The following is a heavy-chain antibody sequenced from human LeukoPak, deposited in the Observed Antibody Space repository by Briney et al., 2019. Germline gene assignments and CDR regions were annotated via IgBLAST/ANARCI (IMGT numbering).Heavy chain of an antibody. D-gene: IGHD1-7*01. V-gene: IGHV4-59*12. J-gene: IGHJ4*02. CDR3: ARDKWNYAVDY. CDR2: IYDSGST. CDR1: GGSISSYY. Sequence: SETLSLTCTVSGGSISSYYWSWIRQPPGKGLEWIGYIYDSGSTYYNPSLKSRVTISVGTSRNQFSLKLSSVTAADTAVYYCARDKWNYAVDYWGQGTLVTVSS.